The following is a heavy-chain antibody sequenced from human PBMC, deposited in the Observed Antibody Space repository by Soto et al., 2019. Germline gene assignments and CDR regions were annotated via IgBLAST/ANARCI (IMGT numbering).Heavy chain of an antibody. CDR3: ARSYDYVWGSPTSVYFQH. J-gene: IGHJ1*01. D-gene: IGHD3-16*01. V-gene: IGHV3-48*02. Sequence: GGSLRLSCAASGFTFSSYSMNWVRQAPGKGLEWVSYISSSSSTIYYADSVKGRFTISRDNAKNSLYLQMNSLRDEDTAVYYCARSYDYVWGSPTSVYFQHWGQGTLVTVSS. CDR2: ISSSSSTI. CDR1: GFTFSSYS.